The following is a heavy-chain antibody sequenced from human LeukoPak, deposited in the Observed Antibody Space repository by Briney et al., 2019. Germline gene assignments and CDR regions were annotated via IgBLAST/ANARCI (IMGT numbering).Heavy chain of an antibody. CDR2: MNPNSGNT. V-gene: IGHV1-8*01. CDR3: ARGRRYSSGWYWYWIDP. Sequence: ASVKVSCKASGYTFTSYDINWVRQATGQGLEWMGWMNPNSGNTGYAQKFQGRVSMTRNTSISTAYMELSSLRAEDTAVYYCARGRRYSSGWYWYWIDPWGQGTLVTVSS. CDR1: GYTFTSYD. D-gene: IGHD6-19*01. J-gene: IGHJ5*02.